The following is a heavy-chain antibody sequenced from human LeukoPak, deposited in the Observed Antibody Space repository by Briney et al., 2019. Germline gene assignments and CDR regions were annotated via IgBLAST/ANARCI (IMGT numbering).Heavy chain of an antibody. J-gene: IGHJ4*02. CDR1: GFTVSSNY. V-gene: IGHV3-66*02. Sequence: GGSLRLSCAASGFTVSSNYMSWVRQAPGKGLEWVSVIYSGGSTYYADFVKGRFTISRDNSKNTLYLQMNSLRAEDTAVYYCARVDSSGYLYYFDYWGQGTLVTVSS. CDR3: ARVDSSGYLYYFDY. D-gene: IGHD3-22*01. CDR2: IYSGGST.